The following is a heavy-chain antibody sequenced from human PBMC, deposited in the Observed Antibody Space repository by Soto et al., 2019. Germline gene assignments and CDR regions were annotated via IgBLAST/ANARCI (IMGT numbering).Heavy chain of an antibody. CDR3: ARTDDFWGAHVGSYYYGMDV. D-gene: IGHD3-3*01. V-gene: IGHV4-31*03. J-gene: IGHJ6*02. CDR2: IYYSGST. CDR1: GGSISSGGYY. Sequence: SETLSLTCTVSGGSISSGGYYWSWIRQHPGKGLEWIGYIYYSGSTYYNPSLKSRVTISVDTSKNQFSLKLSSVTAADTAVYYCARTDDFWGAHVGSYYYGMDVWGQGTTVTVSS.